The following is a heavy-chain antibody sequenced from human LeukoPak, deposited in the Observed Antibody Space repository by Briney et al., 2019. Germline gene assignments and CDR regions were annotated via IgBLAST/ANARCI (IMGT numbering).Heavy chain of an antibody. Sequence: SETLSLTCTVSGGSISSYYWSWIRQPAGKGLEWIGRIYTSGSTNYYPSLKSRVTMSVDTSKNQFSLKLSSVTAADTAVYYCARDGYCSGGSCYSGYAFDIWGQGTMVTVSS. CDR3: ARDGYCSGGSCYSGYAFDI. D-gene: IGHD2-15*01. CDR1: GGSISSYY. CDR2: IYTSGST. J-gene: IGHJ3*02. V-gene: IGHV4-4*07.